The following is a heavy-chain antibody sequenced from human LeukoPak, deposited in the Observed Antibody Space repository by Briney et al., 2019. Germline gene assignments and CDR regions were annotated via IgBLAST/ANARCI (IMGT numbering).Heavy chain of an antibody. V-gene: IGHV4-34*01. CDR2: INHSGST. D-gene: IGHD6-6*01. J-gene: IGHJ5*02. CDR3: ARGKRAARTRHNWFDP. Sequence: SETLSLTCAVYGGSFSGYYWSWIRQPPGKGLEWIGEINHSGSTNYNPSPKSRVTISVDTSKNQFSLKLSSVTAADTAVYYCARGKRAARTRHNWFDPWGQGTLVTVSS. CDR1: GGSFSGYY.